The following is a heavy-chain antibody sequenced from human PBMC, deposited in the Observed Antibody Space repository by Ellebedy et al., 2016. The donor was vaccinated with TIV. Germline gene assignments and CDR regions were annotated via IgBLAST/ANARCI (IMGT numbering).Heavy chain of an antibody. CDR3: ARGVLAVTTRGWFDP. CDR1: GGSISSYY. D-gene: IGHD4-17*01. Sequence: SETLSLTXTVSGGSISSYYWSWIRQPPGKGLEWIGEINHSGSTNYNPSLKSRVTISVDTSKNQFSLKLSSVTAADTAVYYCARGVLAVTTRGWFDPWGQGTLVTVSS. J-gene: IGHJ5*02. CDR2: INHSGST. V-gene: IGHV4-34*01.